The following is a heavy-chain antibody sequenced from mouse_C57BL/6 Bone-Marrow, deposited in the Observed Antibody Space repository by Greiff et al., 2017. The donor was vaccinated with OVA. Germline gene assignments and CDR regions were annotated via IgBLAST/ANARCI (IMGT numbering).Heavy chain of an antibody. J-gene: IGHJ2*01. D-gene: IGHD2-4*01. Sequence: EVQLVESGPGLVKPSQSLSLTCSVTGYSITSGYYWNWIRQFPGNKLEWMGYISYDGSNNYNPSLKNRISITRDTSKNQFFLKLNSVTTEDTATYYCARAGDDYDSNYWGQGTTLTVSS. CDR2: ISYDGSN. CDR1: GYSITSGYY. CDR3: ARAGDDYDSNY. V-gene: IGHV3-6*01.